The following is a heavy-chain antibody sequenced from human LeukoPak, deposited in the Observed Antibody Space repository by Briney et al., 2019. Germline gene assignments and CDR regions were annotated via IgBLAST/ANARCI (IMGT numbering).Heavy chain of an antibody. CDR1: GFTFSNCA. CDR2: ISGSGGST. J-gene: IGHJ4*02. CDR3: AKARNWNDFDY. Sequence: GSLRLSCAASGFTFSNCAMSWVRQAPGKGLEWVSAISGSGGSTYYADSVKGRFTISRDNSKNTLYLQMNSLRAEDTAVYYCAKARNWNDFDYWGQGTLVTVSS. V-gene: IGHV3-23*01. D-gene: IGHD1-1*01.